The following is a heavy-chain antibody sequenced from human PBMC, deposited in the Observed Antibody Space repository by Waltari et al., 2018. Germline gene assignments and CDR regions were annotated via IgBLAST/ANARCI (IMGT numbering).Heavy chain of an antibody. CDR2: INHLGSA. Sequence: QLHPQQWGAGLLKPSETTSLTGNIFCGSFSAYHWTWIRQSPGKGLEWIGEINHLGSANYNPSLKSRVTISLDTSKNEFALKLDSVTAADTAVYFCAKGRLWFGDLRSWGQGTQVTVSS. D-gene: IGHD3-10*01. CDR1: CGSFSAYH. V-gene: IGHV4-34*01. J-gene: IGHJ4*02. CDR3: AKGRLWFGDLRS.